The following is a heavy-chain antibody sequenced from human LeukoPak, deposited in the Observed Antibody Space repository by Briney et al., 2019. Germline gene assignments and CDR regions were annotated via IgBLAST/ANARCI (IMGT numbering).Heavy chain of an antibody. CDR3: ARDKRVAVAGTYIYYYYMDV. D-gene: IGHD6-19*01. V-gene: IGHV4-59*01. Sequence: SETLSLTCTVSGGSISSYYWSWIRQPPRKELEWIGYIYDSGITNYNPSLESRVTISVDTSRNQFSLKLSSVTAADTAVYYCARDKRVAVAGTYIYYYYMDVWGNGTTVTISS. CDR1: GGSISSYY. J-gene: IGHJ6*03. CDR2: IYDSGIT.